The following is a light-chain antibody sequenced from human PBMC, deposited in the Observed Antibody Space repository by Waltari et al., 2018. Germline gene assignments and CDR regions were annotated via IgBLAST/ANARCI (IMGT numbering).Light chain of an antibody. CDR2: GAS. CDR1: QSVGTY. Sequence: TVLTQPPATLSVSPGEIGTPSCRTSQSVGTYLAWYQQRPDPAPRLLIYGASTRATGIPARLSGRGSGTEFTLTISGLQSEDSAVYYCQQYNNWPPGTFGQGTKVEI. CDR3: QQYNNWPPGT. V-gene: IGKV3-15*01. J-gene: IGKJ1*01.